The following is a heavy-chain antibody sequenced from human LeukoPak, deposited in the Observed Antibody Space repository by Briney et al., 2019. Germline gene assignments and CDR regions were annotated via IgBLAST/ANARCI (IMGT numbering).Heavy chain of an antibody. CDR2: INANDAWT. V-gene: IGHV1-46*01. Sequence: ASVKVSCKASGYTFTDYYLHWVRHAPGQGLEWMGIINANDAWTKYLQKFQGRLTLTRDTSTSTVYMNLGSLRAEDTAVYYCARDEITAEGARDFDYWGQGTLVTVSS. J-gene: IGHJ4*02. D-gene: IGHD6-13*01. CDR3: ARDEITAEGARDFDY. CDR1: GYTFTDYY.